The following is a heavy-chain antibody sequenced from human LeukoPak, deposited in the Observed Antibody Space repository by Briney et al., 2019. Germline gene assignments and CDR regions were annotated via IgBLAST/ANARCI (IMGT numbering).Heavy chain of an antibody. V-gene: IGHV1-2*02. D-gene: IGHD3-22*01. Sequence: GASVKVSCKASGYTFTGYYIHWVRQAPGQGLEWMGWINPNSGVTNYAQKLQGRVTMTTDTSTSTAYMELRSLRSDDTAVYYCARTPGFRITMIVIWFDPWGQGTLVTVSS. J-gene: IGHJ5*02. CDR3: ARTPGFRITMIVIWFDP. CDR2: INPNSGVT. CDR1: GYTFTGYY.